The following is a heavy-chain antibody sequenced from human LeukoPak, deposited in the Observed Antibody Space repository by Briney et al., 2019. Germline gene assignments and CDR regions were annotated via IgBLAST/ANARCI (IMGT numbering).Heavy chain of an antibody. Sequence: SETLSLTCTVSGGSISSSSYYWGWIRQPPGKGLEWIGSIYYSGSTYYNPSLKSRVTISVDTSKNQFSLKLSSVTAADTAVYYCARRSEKKEMATTTWGQGTLVTVSS. J-gene: IGHJ5*02. CDR2: IYYSGST. CDR3: ARRSEKKEMATTT. V-gene: IGHV4-39*01. D-gene: IGHD5-24*01. CDR1: GGSISSSSYY.